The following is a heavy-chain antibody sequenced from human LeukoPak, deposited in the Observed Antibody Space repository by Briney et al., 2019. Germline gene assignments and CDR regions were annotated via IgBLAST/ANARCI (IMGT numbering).Heavy chain of an antibody. CDR1: GFTFSSYA. Sequence: GGSLRLSCAASGFTFSSYAMSWVRQAPGKGLEGVSAISGSGGRTYYADSVKGRFTISRDNSKNTLYLQMNSLRAEDTAVYYCAKDRGYSGYDDTWGQGTLVTVSS. V-gene: IGHV3-23*01. CDR3: AKDRGYSGYDDT. CDR2: ISGSGGRT. J-gene: IGHJ5*02. D-gene: IGHD5-12*01.